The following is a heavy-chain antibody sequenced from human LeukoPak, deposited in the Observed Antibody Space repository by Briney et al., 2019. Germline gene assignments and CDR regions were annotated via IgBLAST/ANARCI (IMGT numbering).Heavy chain of an antibody. V-gene: IGHV3-49*04. CDR1: GFTFSSYG. CDR2: IRSKAYGGTT. Sequence: GGSLRLSCAASGFTFSSYGMHWVRQAPGKGLEWVGFIRSKAYGGTTEYAASVKGRFTISRDDSKSIAYPQMNSLKTEDTAVYYCTRYYDFWSGYYTHYYYGMDVWGQGTTVTVSS. CDR3: TRYYDFWSGYYTHYYYGMDV. D-gene: IGHD3-3*01. J-gene: IGHJ6*02.